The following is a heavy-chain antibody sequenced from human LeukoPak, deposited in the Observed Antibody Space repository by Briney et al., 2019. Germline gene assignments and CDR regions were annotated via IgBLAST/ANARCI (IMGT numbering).Heavy chain of an antibody. CDR2: ISGSGGST. J-gene: IGHJ6*03. CDR3: AKGDYSGSYYYYYMDV. Sequence: AGGSLRLSCAASGFTFSRYNMNWVRQAPGKGLEWVSAISGSGGSTYYADSVKGRFTISRDNSKNTLYLQMNSLRAEDTAVYYCAKGDYSGSYYYYYMDVWGKGTTVTVSS. D-gene: IGHD4-11*01. V-gene: IGHV3-23*01. CDR1: GFTFSRYN.